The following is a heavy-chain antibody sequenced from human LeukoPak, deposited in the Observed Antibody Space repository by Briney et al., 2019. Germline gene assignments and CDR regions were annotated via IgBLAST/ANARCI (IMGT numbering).Heavy chain of an antibody. D-gene: IGHD6-6*01. CDR3: ARDLGSSATSTNWFDP. Sequence: ASVKVSCKASGYTFTSYGISWVRQAPGQGLEWMGWISAYNGNTNYAQKLQGRVTMTTDRSTSTAYMELRSLRSDDTAVYYCARDLGSSATSTNWFDPWGQGTLVTVSS. CDR2: ISAYNGNT. J-gene: IGHJ5*02. V-gene: IGHV1-18*01. CDR1: GYTFTSYG.